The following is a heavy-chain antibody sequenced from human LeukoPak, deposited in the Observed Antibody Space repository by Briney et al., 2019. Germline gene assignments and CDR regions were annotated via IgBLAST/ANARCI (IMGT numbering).Heavy chain of an antibody. D-gene: IGHD6-13*01. CDR2: ISAYKDNR. Sequence: ASVKVSCKASGYIFTSYGISWVRQAPGQGLEWMGWISAYKDNRNYAQKLEGRVTMTTDTSTSTAYMELRSLRSDDTAVYYCARDPPQLARGWFDPWGQGTLVTVSS. CDR3: ARDPPQLARGWFDP. V-gene: IGHV1-18*01. J-gene: IGHJ5*02. CDR1: GYIFTSYG.